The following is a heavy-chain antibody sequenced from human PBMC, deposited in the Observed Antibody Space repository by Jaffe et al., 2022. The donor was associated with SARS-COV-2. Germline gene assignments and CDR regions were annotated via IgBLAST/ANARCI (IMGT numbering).Heavy chain of an antibody. CDR3: AKEEYGDYGGDGMDV. J-gene: IGHJ6*02. CDR1: GFTFDDYA. CDR2: ISWNSGSI. D-gene: IGHD4-17*01. Sequence: EVQLVESGGGLVQPGRSLRLSCAASGFTFDDYAMHWVRQAPGKGLEWVSGISWNSGSIGYADSVKGRFTISRDNAKNSLYLQMNSLRAEDTALYYCAKEEYGDYGGDGMDVWGQGTTVTVSS. V-gene: IGHV3-9*01.